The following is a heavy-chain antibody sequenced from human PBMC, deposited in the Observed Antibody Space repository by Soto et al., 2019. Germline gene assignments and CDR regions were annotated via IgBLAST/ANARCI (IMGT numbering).Heavy chain of an antibody. V-gene: IGHV3-48*03. CDR1: XFTFXSYE. D-gene: IGHD6-19*01. CDR3: ARLYSSGWIDAFDI. J-gene: IGHJ3*02. Sequence: EVLLVESGGGXXQXXXXLRLSCAASXFTFXSYEMNWVRQAPGXXLGWVSYISSSGSTIYYADSVKGRFTISRDNAKNSLYLQMNSLSAEDTAVYYCARLYSSGWIDAFDIWGHGTMVTVSS. CDR2: ISSSGSTI.